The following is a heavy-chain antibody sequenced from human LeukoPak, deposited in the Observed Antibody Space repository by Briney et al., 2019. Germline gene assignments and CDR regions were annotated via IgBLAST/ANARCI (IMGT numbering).Heavy chain of an antibody. CDR1: GFTFSSYS. D-gene: IGHD3-22*01. V-gene: IGHV3-48*01. Sequence: GGSLRLSCAASGFTFSSYSMNWVRQAPGKGLEWVSYISSSSSTIYYADSVKGRFTISRDNAKNSLYLQMNSLRAEDTAVYYCARFPAPYYYDSRVLYFGYWGQGTLVTVSS. CDR3: ARFPAPYYYDSRVLYFGY. J-gene: IGHJ4*02. CDR2: ISSSSSTI.